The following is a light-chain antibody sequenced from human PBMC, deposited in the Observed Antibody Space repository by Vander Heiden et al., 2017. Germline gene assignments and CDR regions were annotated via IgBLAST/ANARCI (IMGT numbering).Light chain of an antibody. J-gene: IGKJ2*01. CDR1: QSVSSN. CDR2: GAS. CDR3: QQYDNWPYT. Sequence: ELVMTQSPATLSVSPGERATLSCRASQSVSSNLAWYQQKPGQAPRLFMYGASSRATGIPARFSGSGSGTEFTLTISSLQSEDFAVYYCQQYDNWPYTFGHGTKLEI. V-gene: IGKV3-15*01.